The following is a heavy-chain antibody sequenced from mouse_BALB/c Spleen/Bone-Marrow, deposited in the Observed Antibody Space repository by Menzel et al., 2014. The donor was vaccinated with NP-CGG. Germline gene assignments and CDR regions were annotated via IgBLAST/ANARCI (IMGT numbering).Heavy chain of an antibody. CDR3: ARNPGVTYYFDY. CDR1: GFSLSRYS. Sequence: VKLMESEPGLVSPSQSLSITCTVSGFSLSRYSVHWVRQPPGKGLEWLGMICGGGNTGYNSALKSRLSISKDNSKSQVFLKMNSLQTDDTAMYYCARNPGVTYYFDYWGQGTTLTVSS. J-gene: IGHJ2*01. V-gene: IGHV2-6-4*01. CDR2: ICGGGNT. D-gene: IGHD2-2*01.